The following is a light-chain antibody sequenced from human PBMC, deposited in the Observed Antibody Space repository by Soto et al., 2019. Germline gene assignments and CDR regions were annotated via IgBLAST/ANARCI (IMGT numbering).Light chain of an antibody. CDR3: NSYAGNSNPVV. V-gene: IGLV2-8*01. CDR1: SSDVGGYNF. J-gene: IGLJ2*01. CDR2: EVS. Sequence: QSALTQPPSASGSPGQSVTISCTGTSSDVGGYNFVSWYQQHPGKAPKLMIYEVSKRPSGVPDRFSGSKSANTASLTVSGLQADDEADYYCNSYAGNSNPVVFGGGTQLTVL.